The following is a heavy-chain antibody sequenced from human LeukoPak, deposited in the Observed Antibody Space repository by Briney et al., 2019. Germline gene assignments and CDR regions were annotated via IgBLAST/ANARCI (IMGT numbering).Heavy chain of an antibody. D-gene: IGHD6-6*01. V-gene: IGHV3-74*01. Sequence: PGGSLRLSCAASGFTFSSYWMHWVRQAPGKGLVWVSHINSDGSSTNYADSVKGRSTISRDNAKNTLYLQMNSLRAEDTAVYYCARTGIAARPTVWFDPWGQGTLVTVSS. CDR2: INSDGSST. J-gene: IGHJ5*02. CDR1: GFTFSSYW. CDR3: ARTGIAARPTVWFDP.